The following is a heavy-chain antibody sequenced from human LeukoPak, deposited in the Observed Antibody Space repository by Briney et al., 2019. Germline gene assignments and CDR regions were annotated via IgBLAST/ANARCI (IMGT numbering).Heavy chain of an antibody. V-gene: IGHV3-21*01. CDR2: ISSSSSYI. J-gene: IGHJ4*02. CDR3: ARNSGSPTYYFDY. CDR1: GFTFSSYS. Sequence: PGGSLRLSCAASGFTFSSYSMNWVRQAPGKGLEWVSSISSSSSYIYYADSVKGRFTISRDNAKNSLYLQMNRLRDEDTAVYYCARNSGSPTYYFDYWGQGTLVTVSS. D-gene: IGHD1-26*01.